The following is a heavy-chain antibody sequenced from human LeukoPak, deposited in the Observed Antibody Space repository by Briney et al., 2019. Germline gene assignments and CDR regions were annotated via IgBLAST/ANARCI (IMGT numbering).Heavy chain of an antibody. CDR3: ATPLDYYDRSDSHQGGD. CDR1: GFTFSSYA. D-gene: IGHD3-22*01. Sequence: GGSLRLSCAASGFTFSSYAMTWVRQAPGKGLEWVANIKHDGSEKNYVDSVKGRFTISRDNAKNSLYLQMNSLRAEDTAVYYCATPLDYYDRSDSHQGGDWGQGTLVTVSS. J-gene: IGHJ4*02. CDR2: IKHDGSEK. V-gene: IGHV3-7*03.